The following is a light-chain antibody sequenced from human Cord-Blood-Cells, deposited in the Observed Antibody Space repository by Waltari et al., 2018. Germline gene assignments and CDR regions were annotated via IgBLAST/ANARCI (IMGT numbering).Light chain of an antibody. Sequence: DIQMTQSPSSLSASVGDRVTITCRPSQSISSYLNWYQQKPGKAPKRLFYAASSLQSGVPSRFSDSGSGTDFTLTISSLQPEDFATYYCQQSYSTPLTFGGGTKVEIK. CDR1: QSISSY. CDR3: QQSYSTPLT. J-gene: IGKJ4*01. CDR2: AAS. V-gene: IGKV1-39*01.